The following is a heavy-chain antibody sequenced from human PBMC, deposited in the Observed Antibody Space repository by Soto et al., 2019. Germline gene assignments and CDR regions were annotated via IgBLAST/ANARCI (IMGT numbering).Heavy chain of an antibody. CDR1: GGTFSSYT. D-gene: IGHD3-16*01. J-gene: IGHJ3*02. V-gene: IGHV1-69*02. Sequence: QVQLVQSGAEVKKPGSSVKVSCKASGGTFSSYTISWVRQAPGQGLEWMGRIIPILGIANYAQKFQGRVTITADKSTSTAYMELSSLRSEDTAVYYCARAPEEGGAFDIWGQGTMVTVSS. CDR3: ARAPEEGGAFDI. CDR2: IIPILGIA.